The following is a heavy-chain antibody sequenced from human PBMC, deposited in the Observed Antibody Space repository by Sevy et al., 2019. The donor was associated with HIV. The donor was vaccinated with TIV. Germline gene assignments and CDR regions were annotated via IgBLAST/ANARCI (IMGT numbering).Heavy chain of an antibody. CDR1: GGSFSGYY. CDR2: INHSGST. J-gene: IGHJ4*02. V-gene: IGHV4-34*01. Sequence: SETLSLTCAVYGGSFSGYYWSWIRQPPGKGLEWIGEINHSGSTNYNPSLKSRVTISVDTSKNQFSLKLSSVTAADTAVYYCARLKRYRYGYDYWGQGTLVTVSS. CDR3: ARLKRYRYGYDY. D-gene: IGHD5-18*01.